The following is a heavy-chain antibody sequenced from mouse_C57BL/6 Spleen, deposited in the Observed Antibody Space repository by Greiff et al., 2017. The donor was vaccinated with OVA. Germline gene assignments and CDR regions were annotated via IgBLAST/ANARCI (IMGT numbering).Heavy chain of an antibody. V-gene: IGHV1-15*01. J-gene: IGHJ2*01. CDR1: GYTFTDYE. CDR3: TRATTVVPYFDY. CDR2: IDPETGGT. D-gene: IGHD1-1*01. Sequence: ESGAELVRPGASVTLSCKASGYTFTDYEMHWVKQTPVHGLEWIGAIDPETGGTAYNQKFKGKAILTADKSSSTAYMELRSLTSEDSAVYYCTRATTVVPYFDYWGQGTTLTVSS.